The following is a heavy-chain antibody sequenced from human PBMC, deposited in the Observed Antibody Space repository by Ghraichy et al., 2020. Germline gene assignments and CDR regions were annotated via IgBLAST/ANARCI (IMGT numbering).Heavy chain of an antibody. CDR3: AKDRDYYDSSGYYFNAFDI. V-gene: IGHV3-23*01. J-gene: IGHJ3*02. CDR1: GFTFSTFSNYA. CDR2: IHGTGSGT. Sequence: XGSLRLSCAASGFTFSTFSNYAMSWVRQAPGKGLEWVSTIHGTGSGTYSTDSVKGRFTISRDSSKNTLYLQMNSLRAEDTAVYYCAKDRDYYDSSGYYFNAFDIWGXXTMVTVSS. D-gene: IGHD3-22*01.